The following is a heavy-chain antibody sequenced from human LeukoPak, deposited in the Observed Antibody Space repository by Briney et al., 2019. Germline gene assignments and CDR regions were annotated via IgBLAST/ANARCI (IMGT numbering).Heavy chain of an antibody. Sequence: GSSVKVSCKASGDTFSSYTISWVRQAPGQGLEWMGRIIPILGIANYAQKFQGRVTITADKSTSTAYMELSSLRSEDTAVYYCARVRGYYYDSSGYYPNTCLDYWGQGTLVTVSS. CDR1: GDTFSSYT. J-gene: IGHJ4*02. D-gene: IGHD3-22*01. CDR2: IIPILGIA. V-gene: IGHV1-69*02. CDR3: ARVRGYYYDSSGYYPNTCLDY.